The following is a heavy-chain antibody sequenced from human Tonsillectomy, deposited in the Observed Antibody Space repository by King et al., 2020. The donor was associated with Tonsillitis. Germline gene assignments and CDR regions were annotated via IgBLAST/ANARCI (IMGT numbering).Heavy chain of an antibody. CDR1: GFTFSSYA. CDR2: ISGSGGST. J-gene: IGHJ6*02. Sequence: VQLVESGGGLEQPGGSLRLSCAASGFTFSSYAMSWVRQAPGKGLEWVSAISGSGGSTYYADSVKGRFTISRDNSKSTLYLQMISLRDEDTALYYCARQGRISSDSGSSYYYGMDVWGLGTTVTVSS. D-gene: IGHD3-22*01. CDR3: ARQGRISSDSGSSYYYGMDV. V-gene: IGHV3-23*04.